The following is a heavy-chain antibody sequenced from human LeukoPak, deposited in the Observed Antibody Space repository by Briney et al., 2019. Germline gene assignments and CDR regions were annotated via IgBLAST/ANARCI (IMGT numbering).Heavy chain of an antibody. CDR3: ARPTYSGSYYWFDY. D-gene: IGHD1-26*01. CDR1: GFTFSSYG. V-gene: IGHV3-33*08. CDR2: IWYDGSNK. J-gene: IGHJ4*02. Sequence: GKSLRLSCAASGFTFSSYGIHWVRQAPGKGLEWVAVIWYDGSNKYYADSVKGRFTISRDNSKNTLYLQMNSLRAEDTAVYYCARPTYSGSYYWFDYWGQGTLVTVSS.